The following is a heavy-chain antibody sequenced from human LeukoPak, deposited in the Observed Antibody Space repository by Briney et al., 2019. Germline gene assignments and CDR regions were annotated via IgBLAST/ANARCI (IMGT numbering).Heavy chain of an antibody. CDR2: TYYSGST. D-gene: IGHD3-3*01. CDR1: GGSISSYY. CDR3: ARASYDFWSGYSPSYYFDY. V-gene: IGHV4-59*01. Sequence: SETLSLTCTVSGGSISSYYWSWIRQPPGKGLEWIGYTYYSGSTNYNPSLKSRVTISVDTSKNQFSLKLSSVTAADTAVYYCARASYDFWSGYSPSYYFDYWGQGTLVTVSS. J-gene: IGHJ4*02.